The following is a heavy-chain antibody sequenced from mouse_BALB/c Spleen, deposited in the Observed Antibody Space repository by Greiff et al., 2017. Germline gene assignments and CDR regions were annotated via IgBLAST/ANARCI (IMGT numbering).Heavy chain of an antibody. CDR2: INPYNGAT. Sequence: EVQLQQSGPELVKPGASVKISCKASGYSFTGYYMHWVKQSHVKSLEWIGRINPYNGATSYNQNFKDKASLTVDKSSSTAYMELHSLTSEDSAVYYCARFYYYGSSYDFDVWGAGTTVTVSS. J-gene: IGHJ1*01. CDR1: GYSFTGYY. D-gene: IGHD1-1*01. V-gene: IGHV1-31*01. CDR3: ARFYYYGSSYDFDV.